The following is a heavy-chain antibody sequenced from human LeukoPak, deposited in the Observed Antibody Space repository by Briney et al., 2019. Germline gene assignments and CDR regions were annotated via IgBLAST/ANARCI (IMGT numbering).Heavy chain of an antibody. D-gene: IGHD6-19*01. CDR3: ATDLRLHILNSGWTPSGFGYSDL. Sequence: GASVKVSCRVSGYTLTELSMHWVRQAPGKGLEWMGGFDPEDGETIYAQKFQGRVTMTEDTSTDTAYMELSSLRSEDTAVYYCATDLRLHILNSGWTPSGFGYSDLWGRGTLVTVSS. CDR1: GYTLTELS. V-gene: IGHV1-24*01. CDR2: FDPEDGET. J-gene: IGHJ2*01.